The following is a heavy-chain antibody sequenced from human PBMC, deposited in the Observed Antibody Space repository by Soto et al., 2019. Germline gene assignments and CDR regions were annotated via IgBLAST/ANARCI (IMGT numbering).Heavy chain of an antibody. CDR1: GFTFSSYA. J-gene: IGHJ6*03. Sequence: EVQLVESGGGLVQPGGSLRLSCAASGFTFSSYAMHWVRQAPGKGLEYVSAIRSNGGSTYYANSVKGRFTISRDNSKNTLYLQMGSLRAEDMAVYYCARDLAPQTTVTGYYCYYMDVWGKGTTVTVSS. V-gene: IGHV3-64*01. CDR2: IRSNGGST. D-gene: IGHD4-4*01. CDR3: ARDLAPQTTVTGYYCYYMDV.